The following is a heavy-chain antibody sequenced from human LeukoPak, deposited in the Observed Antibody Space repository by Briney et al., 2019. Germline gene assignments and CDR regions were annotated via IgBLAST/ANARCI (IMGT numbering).Heavy chain of an antibody. J-gene: IGHJ4*02. CDR1: GFTFSSYG. Sequence: GGSLRLSCAASGFTFSSYGMHWVRQAPGKGLEWVAFIRYDGSNGYYADSVKGRFTISRDNSKNTLYLQMNSLRAEDTAVYYCAKGVSFVDYWGQGTLVTVSS. CDR3: AKGVSFVDY. V-gene: IGHV3-30*02. D-gene: IGHD3-16*02. CDR2: IRYDGSNG.